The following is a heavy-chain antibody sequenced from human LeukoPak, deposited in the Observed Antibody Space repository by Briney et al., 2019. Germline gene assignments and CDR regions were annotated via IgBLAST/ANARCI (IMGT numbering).Heavy chain of an antibody. Sequence: ASVKVSCKASGYTFTSYGISWVRQAPGQGPEWMGRINPNSGDTNYAQKFQGRVTMTRDTSISTAYMELSRLRSDDTAVYYCARDYCSSTSCLFDYWGQGTLVTVSS. CDR1: GYTFTSYG. J-gene: IGHJ4*02. V-gene: IGHV1-2*06. D-gene: IGHD2-2*01. CDR2: INPNSGDT. CDR3: ARDYCSSTSCLFDY.